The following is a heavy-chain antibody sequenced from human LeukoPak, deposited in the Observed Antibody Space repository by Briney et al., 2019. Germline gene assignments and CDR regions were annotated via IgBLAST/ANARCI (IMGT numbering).Heavy chain of an antibody. CDR2: IYYSGST. CDR3: ARHETTKWLRLRGWNFDH. Sequence: PSETLSLTCTVSGGSISSSSYYWGWIRQPPGKGLEWIGSIYYSGSTYYNPSLKSRVTISVDTSKNQFSLKLSSVTAADTAVYYCARHETTKWLRLRGWNFDHWGQGTLVTVSS. CDR1: GGSISSSSYY. D-gene: IGHD5-12*01. J-gene: IGHJ4*02. V-gene: IGHV4-39*01.